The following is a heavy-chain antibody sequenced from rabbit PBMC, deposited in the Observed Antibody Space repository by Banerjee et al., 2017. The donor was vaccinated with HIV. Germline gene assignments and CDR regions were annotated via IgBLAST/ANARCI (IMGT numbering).Heavy chain of an antibody. Sequence: QEQLVESGGGLVQPGASLTLTCKASGIDFSSYDYMCWVRQAPGKGPEWIACMGSSGGATYYASWAKGRFTISKTSSTTVSLQMTSLTAADTATYFCARAAYVGYGYGDLWGQGTLVTVS. CDR2: MGSSGGAT. CDR1: GIDFSSYDY. CDR3: ARAAYVGYGYGDL. V-gene: IGHV1S45*01. D-gene: IGHD6-1*01. J-gene: IGHJ6*01.